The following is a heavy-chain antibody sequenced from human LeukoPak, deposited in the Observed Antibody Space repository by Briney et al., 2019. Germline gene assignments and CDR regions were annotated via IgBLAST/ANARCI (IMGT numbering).Heavy chain of an antibody. D-gene: IGHD6-19*01. J-gene: IGHJ4*02. V-gene: IGHV1-2*02. Sequence: ASVKVSCKASGYTFTSYDINWVRQATGQGLEWMGWINPNSGGTNYAQKFQGRVTMTRDTSISTAYMELSRLRSGDTAVYYCARGPERQWLVQGDGSYWGQGTLVTVSS. CDR3: ARGPERQWLVQGDGSY. CDR2: INPNSGGT. CDR1: GYTFTSYD.